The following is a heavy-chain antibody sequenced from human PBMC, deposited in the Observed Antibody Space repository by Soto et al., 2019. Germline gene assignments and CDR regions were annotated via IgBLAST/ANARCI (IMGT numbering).Heavy chain of an antibody. J-gene: IGHJ4*02. CDR3: ASAYYYDSSGSYYPLPSPF. V-gene: IGHV4-39*01. D-gene: IGHD3-22*01. CDR2: IYYTGNT. CDR1: SGSIRSRNYY. Sequence: PSETLSLTCTVSSGSIRSRNYYWGWIRQPPGKGLEWIGSIYYTGNTYYNPSLKSRVTISVDTSKNQFSLKLSSVTAADTAVYYCASAYYYDSSGSYYPLPSPFWGQGTLVTVS.